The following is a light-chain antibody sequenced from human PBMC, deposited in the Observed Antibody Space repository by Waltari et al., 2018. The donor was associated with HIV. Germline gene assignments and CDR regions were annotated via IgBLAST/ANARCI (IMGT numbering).Light chain of an antibody. Sequence: QSALTQPASVSGSSGQSITISCTGTSSDVGGYNYVYWYQQHPGKAPKLMIYEVSNRPSGVSNRFSGSKSGNTASLTISGLQAEDEADYYCSSYTSSNTLVVFGGGTKLTVL. V-gene: IGLV2-14*01. CDR3: SSYTSSNTLVV. CDR2: EVS. J-gene: IGLJ2*01. CDR1: SSDVGGYNY.